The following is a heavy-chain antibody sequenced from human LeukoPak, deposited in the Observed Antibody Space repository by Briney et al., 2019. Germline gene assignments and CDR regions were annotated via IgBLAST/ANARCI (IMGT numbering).Heavy chain of an antibody. Sequence: GGSLRLSCAASGFTFSNAWMSWVRQAPGKGLEWVGRIKSKTDGGTTDYAAPVKGRFTISRDDSKNTLYLQMNSLKTEDTAVYYCTRRHYYYGSGSYDLFDYWGQGTLVTVSS. CDR1: GFTFSNAW. V-gene: IGHV3-15*01. CDR3: TRRHYYYGSGSYDLFDY. D-gene: IGHD3-10*01. J-gene: IGHJ4*02. CDR2: IKSKTDGGTT.